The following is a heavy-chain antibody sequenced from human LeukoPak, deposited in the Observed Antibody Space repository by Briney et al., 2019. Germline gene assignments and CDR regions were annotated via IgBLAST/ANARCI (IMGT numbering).Heavy chain of an antibody. V-gene: IGHV1-69*04. Sequence: SVKVSCKASGGTFSSYAISWVRQAPGQGLEWMGRIIPILGIANYAQKFQGRVTITADKSTSTAYMELSSLRSEDTAVYYCARDPRRASGRPTNWFDPWGQGTLVTVSS. CDR1: GGTFSSYA. CDR2: IIPILGIA. D-gene: IGHD3-10*01. J-gene: IGHJ5*02. CDR3: ARDPRRASGRPTNWFDP.